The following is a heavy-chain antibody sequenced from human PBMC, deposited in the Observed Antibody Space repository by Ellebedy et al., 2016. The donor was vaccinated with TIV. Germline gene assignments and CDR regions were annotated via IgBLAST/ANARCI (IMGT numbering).Heavy chain of an antibody. V-gene: IGHV3-74*01. CDR2: INRDGSST. Sequence: GESLKISCAASGYTFSSYWMHWVRQVSGKGLAWVSRINRDGSSTSYADSVKGRFTMSRDNAKNTLFLQMNSLRVEDTAAYYCAREGMVAATDLWGQGTLVSVSS. CDR3: AREGMVAATDL. J-gene: IGHJ5*02. CDR1: GYTFSSYW. D-gene: IGHD2-15*01.